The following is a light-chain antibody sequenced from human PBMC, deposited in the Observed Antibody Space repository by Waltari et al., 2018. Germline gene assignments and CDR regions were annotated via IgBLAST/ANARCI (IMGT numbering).Light chain of an antibody. Sequence: IQMSQSPSSVSASVGDRVTLTCRASPGISSRLAWYQQKPGKAPQLLISDASSLHSGVPSRFSGSGSGTDFTLTISSLQPEDFATYYCLQVNSFPRTFGQGTKVEVK. CDR1: PGISSR. J-gene: IGKJ1*01. CDR3: LQVNSFPRT. CDR2: DAS. V-gene: IGKV1-12*01.